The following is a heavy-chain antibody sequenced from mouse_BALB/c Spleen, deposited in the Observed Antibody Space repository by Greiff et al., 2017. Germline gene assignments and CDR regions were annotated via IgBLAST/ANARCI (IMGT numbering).Heavy chain of an antibody. V-gene: IGHV1S81*02. Sequence: QVQLQQSGAELVKPGASVKLSCKASGYTFTSYYMYWVKQRPGQGLEWIGEINPSNGGTNFNEKFKSKATLTVDKSSSTAYMQLSSLTSEDSAVYYCTRGYGYDEDWLAYWGQGTLVTVSA. CDR1: GYTFTSYY. CDR3: TRGYGYDEDWLAY. D-gene: IGHD2-2*01. J-gene: IGHJ3*01. CDR2: INPSNGGT.